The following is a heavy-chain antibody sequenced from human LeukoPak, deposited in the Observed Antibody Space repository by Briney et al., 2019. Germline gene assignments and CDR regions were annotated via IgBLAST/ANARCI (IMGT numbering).Heavy chain of an antibody. Sequence: ASVKVSCKASGYTFTSYGISWVRQAPGQGLEWMGWISAYNGNTNYAQKLQGRVTMTTDTSTSTAYMELRSLRSDDTAVYYCARVNVVVVAATHDLFDYWGQGTLVTVSS. CDR1: GYTFTSYG. CDR3: ARVNVVVVAATHDLFDY. J-gene: IGHJ4*02. CDR2: ISAYNGNT. V-gene: IGHV1-18*01. D-gene: IGHD2-15*01.